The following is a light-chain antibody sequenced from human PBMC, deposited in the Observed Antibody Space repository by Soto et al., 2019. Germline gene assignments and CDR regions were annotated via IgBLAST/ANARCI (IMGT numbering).Light chain of an antibody. CDR1: ETITTS. J-gene: IGKJ1*01. V-gene: IGKV1-5*01. Sequence: DIQMTQSPPTLSASVGDGVTITCRASETITTSLAWYQQQPGTAPKVLIYDASTLESGVPSRFSGSGSGTEFTLTISSLQPADFATYYCQQYGSYPRTFGQGTKVDI. CDR3: QQYGSYPRT. CDR2: DAS.